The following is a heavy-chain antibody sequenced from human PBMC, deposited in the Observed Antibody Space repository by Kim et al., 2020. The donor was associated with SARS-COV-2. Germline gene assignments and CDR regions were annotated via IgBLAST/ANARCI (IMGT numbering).Heavy chain of an antibody. Sequence: GGSLRLSCAASGFTFDDYAMHWVRQPPGKGLEWVSLISGDGGTTYYADSVKGRFTISRDNSDNSLYLQMNSLRTEETALYYCAKDGSSSSGPFDYWGQG. CDR3: AKDGSSSSGPFDY. D-gene: IGHD6-6*01. V-gene: IGHV3-43*02. CDR2: ISGDGGTT. J-gene: IGHJ4*02. CDR1: GFTFDDYA.